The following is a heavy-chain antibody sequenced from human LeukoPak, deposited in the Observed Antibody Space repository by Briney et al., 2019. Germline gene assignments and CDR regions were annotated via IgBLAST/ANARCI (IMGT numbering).Heavy chain of an antibody. CDR2: ISSSGSTI. J-gene: IGHJ4*02. D-gene: IGHD3-10*01. CDR3: ARLGVRGVIGSGY. CDR1: GFTFSDYY. V-gene: IGHV3-11*04. Sequence: GGSLRLSRAGSGFTFSDYYMSWIRQAPGKGLEWISYISSSGSTIYYADSAKGRFTISRDNAKNSLYLQMNSLRAEDTAVYYCARLGVRGVIGSGYWGQGTLVTVSS.